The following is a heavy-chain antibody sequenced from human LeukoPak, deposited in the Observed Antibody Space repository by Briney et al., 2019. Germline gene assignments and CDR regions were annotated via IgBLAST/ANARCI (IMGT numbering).Heavy chain of an antibody. CDR2: MNPNSGNT. J-gene: IGHJ5*02. D-gene: IGHD6-19*01. CDR3: ARGPKLAVAGTKGYWFDP. CDR1: GYTFTGYY. Sequence: ASVKVSCKASGYTFTGYYMHWVRQAPGQGLEWMGWMNPNSGNTGYAQKFQGRVTITRNTSISTAYMELSSLRSEDTAVYYCARGPKLAVAGTKGYWFDPWGQGTLVTVSS. V-gene: IGHV1-8*03.